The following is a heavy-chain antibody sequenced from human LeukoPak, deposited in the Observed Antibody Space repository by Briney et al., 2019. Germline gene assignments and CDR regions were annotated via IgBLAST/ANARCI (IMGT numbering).Heavy chain of an antibody. CDR1: GFTFSDYW. J-gene: IGHJ4*02. Sequence: GGSLRLSCAASGFTFSDYWMTWVRQAPGKGPEWVANIKQDGSEKYYVDSVRGRFTISRDNAKNPLFLQMNSLRAEDTTVYYCARRGGSSSRRSPIDYWGQGTLVTVSS. D-gene: IGHD6-6*01. V-gene: IGHV3-7*01. CDR3: ARRGGSSSRRSPIDY. CDR2: IKQDGSEK.